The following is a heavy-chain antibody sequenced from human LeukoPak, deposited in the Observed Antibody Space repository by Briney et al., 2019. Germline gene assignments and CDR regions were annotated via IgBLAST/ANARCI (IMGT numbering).Heavy chain of an antibody. D-gene: IGHD4-17*01. CDR3: AKAIGDYVAFDI. CDR1: GFTFSSYA. J-gene: IGHJ3*02. CDR2: ISGSGGST. Sequence: PGGSLRLSCAASGFTFSSYAMSRVRQAPGKGLEWVSAISGSGGSTYYADSVKGRFTISRDNSKNTLYLQMNSLRAEDTAVYYCAKAIGDYVAFDIWGQGTMVTVSS. V-gene: IGHV3-23*01.